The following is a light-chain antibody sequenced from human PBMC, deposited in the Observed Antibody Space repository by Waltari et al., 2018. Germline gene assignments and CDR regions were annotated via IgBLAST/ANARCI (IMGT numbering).Light chain of an antibody. CDR2: AAS. J-gene: IGKJ1*01. V-gene: IGKV1-39*01. CDR1: QSISSY. Sequence: DIQMTQSPSSLSASVGDRVNITCPASQSISSYLNWYQQKPGKAPKLLIYAASSLQSGVPSRFSGSGSGTDFTLTISSLQPEDFATYYCQQSYSTPPTFGQGTKVEIK. CDR3: QQSYSTPPT.